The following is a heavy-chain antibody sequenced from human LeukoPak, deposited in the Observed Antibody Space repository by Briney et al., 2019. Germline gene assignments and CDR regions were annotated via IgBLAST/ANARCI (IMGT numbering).Heavy chain of an antibody. CDR1: GFTFSSYW. D-gene: IGHD3-22*01. Sequence: SGGSLRLSCAASGFTFSSYWMSWVRKAPGKGLEWVANIKQDGSEKYYVDSVKGRFTISRDNANNSLYLQMNSLRAEDTAVYYCARTRITMIVGLASRFDYWGQGTLVTVSS. CDR3: ARTRITMIVGLASRFDY. V-gene: IGHV3-7*01. J-gene: IGHJ4*02. CDR2: IKQDGSEK.